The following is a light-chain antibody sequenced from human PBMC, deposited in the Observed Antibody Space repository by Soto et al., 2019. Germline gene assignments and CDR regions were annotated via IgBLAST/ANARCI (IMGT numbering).Light chain of an antibody. V-gene: IGKV3-15*01. J-gene: IGKJ4*01. Sequence: EIVMTQSPGILSVSPGXRATLSCRAGQSVGSDLAWYQLKPGQAPRLLIYGASTRAAGIPVRFSGSGSGTEFTLTINSLQSEDFAVYYCQQYHNWPPFTFGGGTKVDIK. CDR2: GAS. CDR1: QSVGSD. CDR3: QQYHNWPPFT.